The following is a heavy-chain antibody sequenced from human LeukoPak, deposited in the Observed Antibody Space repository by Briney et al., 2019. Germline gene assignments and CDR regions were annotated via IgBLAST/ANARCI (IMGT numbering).Heavy chain of an antibody. CDR1: GYTFTSYD. Sequence: ASVKVSCKASGYTFTSYDINWVRQATGQGLEWMGWMNPNSGNTGYAQKFQGRVTMTRNTSISTAYMELSSLRSEDTAVYYCARGCCSGGSCYEAIENAFDIWGQGTMVTVSS. CDR3: ARGCCSGGSCYEAIENAFDI. V-gene: IGHV1-8*01. D-gene: IGHD2-15*01. J-gene: IGHJ3*02. CDR2: MNPNSGNT.